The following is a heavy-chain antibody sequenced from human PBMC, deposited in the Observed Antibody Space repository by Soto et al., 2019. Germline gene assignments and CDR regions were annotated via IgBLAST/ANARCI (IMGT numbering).Heavy chain of an antibody. D-gene: IGHD6-13*01. CDR1: GGSISSGGYY. CDR2: IYYSGST. J-gene: IGHJ6*02. CDR3: ARGLLYSSSWYGAYYYGMDV. Sequence: SETLSLTCTVSGGSISSGGYYWSWIRQHPGKGLEWIGYIYYSGSTYYNPSPKSRVTISVDTSKNQFSLKLSSVTAADTAVYYCARGLLYSSSWYGAYYYGMDVWGQGTPVTVYS. V-gene: IGHV4-31*03.